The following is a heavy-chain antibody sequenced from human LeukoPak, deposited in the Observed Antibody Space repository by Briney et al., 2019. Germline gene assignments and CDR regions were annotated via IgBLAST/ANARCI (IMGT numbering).Heavy chain of an antibody. CDR3: ARTYYYGSGSSQNPYYYYYYMDV. D-gene: IGHD3-10*01. V-gene: IGHV1-69*13. CDR2: IIPIFGTA. Sequence: SVKVSCKASGGTFSSYAISWVRQAPGQGLEWMGGIIPIFGTANYAQKFEGRVTITADESTSTAYMELSSLRSEDTAVYYCARTYYYGSGSSQNPYYYYYYMDVWGKGTTVTISS. J-gene: IGHJ6*03. CDR1: GGTFSSYA.